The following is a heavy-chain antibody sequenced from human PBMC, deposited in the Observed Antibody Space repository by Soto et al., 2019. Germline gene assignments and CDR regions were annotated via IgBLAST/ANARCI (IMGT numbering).Heavy chain of an antibody. Sequence: SETLSLTCTVSGGSISSYYWSWIRQPPRKGLEWIGYIYYSGSTNYNPSLKSRVTIPVDTSKNQFSLKLSSVTAADTAVYYCARDPTVTGLFDYWGQGTLVTVSS. V-gene: IGHV4-59*01. CDR2: IYYSGST. D-gene: IGHD4-4*01. CDR1: GGSISSYY. CDR3: ARDPTVTGLFDY. J-gene: IGHJ4*02.